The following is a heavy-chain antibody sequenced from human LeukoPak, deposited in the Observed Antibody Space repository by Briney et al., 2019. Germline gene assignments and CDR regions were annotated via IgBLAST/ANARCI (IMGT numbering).Heavy chain of an antibody. CDR2: MNIDGSEK. CDR3: ARDPVEWELLLDY. J-gene: IGHJ4*02. V-gene: IGHV3-7*01. Sequence: GGSLRLSCAASGFTFSSYSMNWVRQAPGKRLEWVANMNIDGSEKYYADSAKGRFTISRDNARNSVYLQMNSLRVEDTAVYFCARDPVEWELLLDYWGQGTLVTVSS. D-gene: IGHD1-26*01. CDR1: GFTFSSYS.